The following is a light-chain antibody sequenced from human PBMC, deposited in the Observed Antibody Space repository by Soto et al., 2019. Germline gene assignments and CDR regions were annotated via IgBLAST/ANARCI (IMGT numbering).Light chain of an antibody. V-gene: IGKV1-5*03. Sequence: DIQMTQSPSTLSASVGDRVTITCRASESITSWLAWYQHKPGKAPKLLIYKASSLETGVPSRFSGSGSGTEFTLTISSLQPDDFATYYCQRYNSFSWTFGQGTKVEIK. J-gene: IGKJ1*01. CDR1: ESITSW. CDR3: QRYNSFSWT. CDR2: KAS.